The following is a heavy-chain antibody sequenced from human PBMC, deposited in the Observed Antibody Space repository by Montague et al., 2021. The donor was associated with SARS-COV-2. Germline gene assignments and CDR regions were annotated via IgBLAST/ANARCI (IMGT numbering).Heavy chain of an antibody. CDR2: VKGDGST. CDR3: VKDLAGSGSFDY. J-gene: IGHJ4*02. V-gene: IGHV3-74*01. CDR1: GFTISSYW. Sequence: SLRLSCAASGFTISSYWMHWVRQVPGKGLVWVSGVKGDGSTRYADSVKGRFTISRDNAKNTLYPQMNSLRAEDTALYYCVKDLAGSGSFDYWGQGTLVTVSS. D-gene: IGHD3-10*01.